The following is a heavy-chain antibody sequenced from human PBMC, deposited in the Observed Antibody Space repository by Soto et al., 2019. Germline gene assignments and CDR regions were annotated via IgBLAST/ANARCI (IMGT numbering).Heavy chain of an antibody. CDR2: ISAYNGNT. CDR1: GYTFTSYG. J-gene: IGHJ5*02. CDR3: ARDPMYYDILTGYYNPNWFDP. Sequence: QVQLVQSGAEVKKPGASVKVSCKASGYTFTSYGISWVRQAPGQGLEWMGWISAYNGNTNYAQKLQGRVTMTTDTSTSTAYMEVRSLRSDDTAVYYCARDPMYYDILTGYYNPNWFDPWGQGTLVTVSS. V-gene: IGHV1-18*01. D-gene: IGHD3-9*01.